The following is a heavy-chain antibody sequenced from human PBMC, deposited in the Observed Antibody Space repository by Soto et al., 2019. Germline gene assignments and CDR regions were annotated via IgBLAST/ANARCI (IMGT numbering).Heavy chain of an antibody. CDR3: ARDKRDLRFLECSYYFDY. CDR2: ISYDGSNK. CDR1: GFTFSSCA. Sequence: QVQLVESGGGVVQPGRSLRLSCAASGFTFSSCAMHWVRQAPGKGLEWVAVISYDGSNKYYADSVKGRFTVSRDNSKNTRYLQVNSLRAEDTAVYYCARDKRDLRFLECSYYFDYWGQGTLVTVSS. D-gene: IGHD3-3*01. J-gene: IGHJ4*02. V-gene: IGHV3-30-3*01.